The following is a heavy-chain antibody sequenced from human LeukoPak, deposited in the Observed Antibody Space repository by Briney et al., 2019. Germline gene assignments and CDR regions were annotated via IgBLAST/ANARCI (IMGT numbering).Heavy chain of an antibody. Sequence: GGSLRLSCAASGFTFSSYSMNWVRQAPGKGLEWVANIKQDGSEKYYVDSVKGRFTISRDNAKNSLYLQMNSLRAEDTAVYYCARFPMIVVVVAFDIWGQGTMVTVSS. D-gene: IGHD3-22*01. CDR3: ARFPMIVVVVAFDI. V-gene: IGHV3-7*01. J-gene: IGHJ3*02. CDR2: IKQDGSEK. CDR1: GFTFSSYS.